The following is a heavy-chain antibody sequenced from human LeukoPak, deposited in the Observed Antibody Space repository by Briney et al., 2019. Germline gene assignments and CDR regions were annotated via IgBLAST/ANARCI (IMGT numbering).Heavy chain of an antibody. D-gene: IGHD6-13*01. V-gene: IGHV3-48*03. J-gene: IGHJ4*02. CDR2: ISSSGSTI. CDR3: ARDSGYSSSWAPFDY. CDR1: GFTFSSYE. Sequence: PGGSLRLSCAASGFTFSSYEMNWVRQAPGKGLEWVSYISSSGSTIYCADSVKGRFTISRDNAKNSLYLQMNSLRAEDTAVYYFARDSGYSSSWAPFDYWGQGTLVTVSS.